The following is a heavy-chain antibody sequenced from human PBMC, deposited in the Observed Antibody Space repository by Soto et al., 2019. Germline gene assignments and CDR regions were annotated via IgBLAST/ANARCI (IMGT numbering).Heavy chain of an antibody. CDR1: GGTFSSYA. Sequence: QVQLVQSGAEVKKPGSSVKVSCKASGGTFSSYAISWVRQAPGQGLEWMGGIIPIFGTANYAQKFQGRVTITADESTSTAYMELSSLRSEDTAVYYCASGPLRGYCSSTSCYISWFDPWGQGTLVTVSS. V-gene: IGHV1-69*01. CDR2: IIPIFGTA. J-gene: IGHJ5*02. D-gene: IGHD2-2*02. CDR3: ASGPLRGYCSSTSCYISWFDP.